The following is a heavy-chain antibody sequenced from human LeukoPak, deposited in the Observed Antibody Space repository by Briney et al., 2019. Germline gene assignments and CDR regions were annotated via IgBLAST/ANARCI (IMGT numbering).Heavy chain of an antibody. CDR3: AREGRDGYNSYYFDY. V-gene: IGHV4-59*01. CDR2: IYYSGST. D-gene: IGHD5-24*01. CDR1: GGSISSYY. Sequence: SETLSLTCTVSGGSISSYYWSWIRQPLRKGLEWIGYIYYSGSTNYNPSLKSRVTISVDTSKNQFSLKLSSVTAADTAVYYCAREGRDGYNSYYFDYWGQGTLVTVSS. J-gene: IGHJ4*02.